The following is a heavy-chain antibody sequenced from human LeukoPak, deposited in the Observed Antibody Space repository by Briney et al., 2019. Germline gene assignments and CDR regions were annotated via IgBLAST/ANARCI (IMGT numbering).Heavy chain of an antibody. CDR2: INSDGSST. J-gene: IGHJ4*02. D-gene: IGHD6-19*01. Sequence: GGSLRLSCAASGFTFSSYWMHWVRHAPGKGLVWVSRINSDGSSTSYADSAKGRFTISRDNAKNTLYLQMNSLRAEDTAVYYCARVVAVAAKDYWGQGTLVTVSS. CDR1: GFTFSSYW. CDR3: ARVVAVAAKDY. V-gene: IGHV3-74*01.